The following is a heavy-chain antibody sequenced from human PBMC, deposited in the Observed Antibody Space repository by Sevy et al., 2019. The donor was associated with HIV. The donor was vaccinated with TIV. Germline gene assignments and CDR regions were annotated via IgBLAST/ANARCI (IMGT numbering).Heavy chain of an antibody. CDR3: ARGIQLWTFDY. J-gene: IGHJ4*02. D-gene: IGHD5-18*01. CDR2: INSDGSST. Sequence: GGSLRLSCAASGFTFSSYWMHWVRQAPGKGLVWVSRINSDGSSTSYADSVKGRFTISRDNAKNTLNLQMISLRAEDTAVYYCARGIQLWTFDYWGQGTLVTVSS. V-gene: IGHV3-74*01. CDR1: GFTFSSYW.